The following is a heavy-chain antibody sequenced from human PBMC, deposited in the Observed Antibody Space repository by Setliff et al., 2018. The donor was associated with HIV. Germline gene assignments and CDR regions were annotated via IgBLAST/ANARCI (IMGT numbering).Heavy chain of an antibody. D-gene: IGHD5-18*01. J-gene: IGHJ3*02. V-gene: IGHV3-30*02. Sequence: GGSLRLSCAVSGFTFISYGMYWVRQAPGKGLEWVAFIRYDGSYRYYVDSVKGRFTISRDNSKNTMFLQMHSLRVEDTAIYYCAKMHTAMDPDTFDIWGQGTMVTVSS. CDR2: IRYDGSYR. CDR1: GFTFISYG. CDR3: AKMHTAMDPDTFDI.